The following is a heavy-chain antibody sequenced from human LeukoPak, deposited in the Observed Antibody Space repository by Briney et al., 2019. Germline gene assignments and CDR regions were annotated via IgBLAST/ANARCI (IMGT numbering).Heavy chain of an antibody. J-gene: IGHJ6*02. D-gene: IGHD1-1*01. CDR3: ARDEYNGDYYYYGMDV. CDR1: GGTFCSYA. Sequence: ASVTVSFKASGGTFCSYAISWLRQAPGQGLEWMGGIIPIFGTANYAQKFQGRVTITADESTSTAYMELSSLRSEDTAVYYCARDEYNGDYYYYGMDVWGQGTTVTVSS. V-gene: IGHV1-69*01. CDR2: IIPIFGTA.